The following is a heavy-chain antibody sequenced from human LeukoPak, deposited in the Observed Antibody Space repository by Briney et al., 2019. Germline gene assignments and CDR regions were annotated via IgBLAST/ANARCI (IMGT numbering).Heavy chain of an antibody. D-gene: IGHD1-26*01. J-gene: IGHJ4*02. Sequence: SETLSLTCGVSGGSITPTNWWSWVRQFPGQGLQWIGEVSLEGVRNYNPSLTSRVTMSLDRAKNRLSLNLNSVTAAATAVYYCSRESGAFSPFGYWGQGILVTV. CDR3: SRESGAFSPFGY. V-gene: IGHV4-4*02. CDR1: GGSITPTNW. CDR2: VSLEGVR.